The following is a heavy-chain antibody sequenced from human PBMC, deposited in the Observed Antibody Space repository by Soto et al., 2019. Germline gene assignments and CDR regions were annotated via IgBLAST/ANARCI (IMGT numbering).Heavy chain of an antibody. CDR2: ISYTGST. J-gene: IGHJ4*02. CDR1: GGSISSTNYY. D-gene: IGHD4-17*01. V-gene: IGHV4-39*01. CDR3: ARPVYGDYLDY. Sequence: SETLSLTCSVSGGSISSTNYYWGWIRQPPGKGLEWVGSISYTGSTYYKPSLKSRVTMSLDTSKNQFSLKLSSVTAADTAIYFCARPVYGDYLDYWGQGALVTVSS.